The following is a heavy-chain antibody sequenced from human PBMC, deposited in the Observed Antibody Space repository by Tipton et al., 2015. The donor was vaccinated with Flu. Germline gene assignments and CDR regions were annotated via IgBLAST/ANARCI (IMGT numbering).Heavy chain of an antibody. D-gene: IGHD4-11*01. Sequence: SLRLSCATSGFTFNNYAMSWVRQAPGKGLEWVSGISGSGGNTYYAESVKGRFTISRDTSKNTLYLQMTSLRGEDTAVYYCAREWDAVTTVFRYFDVWGRGTLVTVSS. CDR3: AREWDAVTTVFRYFDV. J-gene: IGHJ2*01. CDR1: GFTFNNYA. CDR2: ISGSGGNT. V-gene: IGHV3-23*01.